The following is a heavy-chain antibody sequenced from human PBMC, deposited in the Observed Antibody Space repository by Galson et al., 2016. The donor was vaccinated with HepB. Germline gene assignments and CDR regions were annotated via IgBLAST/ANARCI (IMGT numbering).Heavy chain of an antibody. V-gene: IGHV3-11*06. CDR1: GFTFSDYY. J-gene: IGHJ3*02. Sequence: SLRLSCAASGFTFSDYYTTWIRQAPGTGLEWISYIRSSGAYATYADSVRGRFTISRDNAKNSLYLQMNSLRAEDTAIYYCATYLWLGDQTPRHSLDIWGQGTRVIVSS. CDR2: IRSSGAYA. CDR3: ATYLWLGDQTPRHSLDI. D-gene: IGHD3-10*01.